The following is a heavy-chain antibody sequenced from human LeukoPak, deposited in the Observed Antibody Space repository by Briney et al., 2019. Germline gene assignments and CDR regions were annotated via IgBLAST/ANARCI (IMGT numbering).Heavy chain of an antibody. CDR2: IWYDGSNK. Sequence: PGGSLRLSRAASGFTFSSYGMHWVRQAPGEGLEWVAVIWYDGSNKYYADSVKGRFTISRDNSKNTLYLQMNSLRAEDTAVYYCAKARGLRSPYYYYMDVWGKGTTVTVSS. CDR3: AKARGLRSPYYYYMDV. D-gene: IGHD2-21*01. V-gene: IGHV3-33*03. CDR1: GFTFSSYG. J-gene: IGHJ6*03.